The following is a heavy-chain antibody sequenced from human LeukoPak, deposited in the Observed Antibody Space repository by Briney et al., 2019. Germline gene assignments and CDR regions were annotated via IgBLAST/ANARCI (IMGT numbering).Heavy chain of an antibody. CDR3: AREGRGDSYGQTSYYMDV. J-gene: IGHJ6*03. CDR1: GFTLSSNY. Sequence: GGSLRLSCAASGFTLSSNYMSWVRQAPGKGLEWVSVLYSGGSTYYADSVKGRFTISRDNSKNTLYLQMNSLRAEDTAVYYCAREGRGDSYGQTSYYMDVWGKGTTVTVS. V-gene: IGHV3-53*01. CDR2: LYSGGST. D-gene: IGHD5-18*01.